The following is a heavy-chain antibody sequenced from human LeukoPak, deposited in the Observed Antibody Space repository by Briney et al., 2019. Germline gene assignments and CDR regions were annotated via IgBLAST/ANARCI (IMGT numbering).Heavy chain of an antibody. D-gene: IGHD6-13*01. CDR1: GFTFSNSA. CDR3: AKDEGPYSSSCTDY. J-gene: IGHJ4*02. CDR2: ISGSGGST. V-gene: IGHV3-23*01. Sequence: GGSLRLSCAASGFTFSNSAMTWVRQAPGKGLEWVSAISGSGGSTYYADSVKGRFTISRDNSKNTLYLQMNSLRAEDTAVYYCAKDEGPYSSSCTDYWGQGTLVTVSS.